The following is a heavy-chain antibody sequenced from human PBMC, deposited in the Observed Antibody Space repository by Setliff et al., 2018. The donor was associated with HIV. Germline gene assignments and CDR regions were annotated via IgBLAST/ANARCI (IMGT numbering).Heavy chain of an antibody. CDR3: ASHANTVTTVFVDYFDY. V-gene: IGHV4-38-2*01. J-gene: IGHJ4*02. CDR2: IYQTGVT. D-gene: IGHD4-17*01. Sequence: SETLSLTCAVSGYSISSGYYWGWIRQPPGKGLEWIGSIYQTGVTYHNPSLKSRVTISVDTSKNQFSLNLSSVTAADTAIYYCASHANTVTTVFVDYFDYWGQGTLVTVSS. CDR1: GYSISSGYY.